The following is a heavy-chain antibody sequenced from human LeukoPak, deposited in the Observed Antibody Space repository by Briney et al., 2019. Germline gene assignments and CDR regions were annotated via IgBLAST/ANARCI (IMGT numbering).Heavy chain of an antibody. CDR3: ARDWIPAGPS. CDR1: GFTFTNYW. J-gene: IGHJ4*02. Sequence: PGGSLRLSCAASGFTFTNYWMSWVRQAPGKGLEWVANIKYDGGEKYYVDSVKGRFTISRDNAKSSLYLQMNSLRIEDTAVYYCARDWIPAGPSGGQGTLVAVSS. D-gene: IGHD6-13*01. V-gene: IGHV3-7*01. CDR2: IKYDGGEK.